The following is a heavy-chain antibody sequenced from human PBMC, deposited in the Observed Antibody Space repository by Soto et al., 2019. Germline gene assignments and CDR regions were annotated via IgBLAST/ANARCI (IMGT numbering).Heavy chain of an antibody. CDR1: GGSISSYY. Sequence: QVQLQESGPGLVKPSETLSLTCTVSGGSISSYYWSWIRQPPGKGLEWIGYIYYSGSTNYNPSLKSRVTISVDTSKNQFSLKLSSVTAADTAVYYCARDRRLVDHGDYFDYWGQGTLVTVSS. V-gene: IGHV4-59*01. D-gene: IGHD4-17*01. CDR2: IYYSGST. J-gene: IGHJ4*02. CDR3: ARDRRLVDHGDYFDY.